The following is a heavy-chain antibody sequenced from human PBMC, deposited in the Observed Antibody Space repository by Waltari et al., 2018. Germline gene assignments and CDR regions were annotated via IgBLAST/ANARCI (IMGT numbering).Heavy chain of an antibody. CDR3: ARDANYDSGTYWAHNWFDT. Sequence: QVQLVESWGGVVQPGRSLRLSCAASGFTFSRYTMDWVSPDPGKGLEWVAVISYDRNNGYYTDSVKGRFTSSRDNSKNTLYLQMSSLTCEDTAVYDCARDANYDSGTYWAHNWFDTWGQGTLVTVSS. CDR1: GFTFSRYT. J-gene: IGHJ5*02. CDR2: ISYDRNNG. V-gene: IGHV3-30*10. D-gene: IGHD3-10*01.